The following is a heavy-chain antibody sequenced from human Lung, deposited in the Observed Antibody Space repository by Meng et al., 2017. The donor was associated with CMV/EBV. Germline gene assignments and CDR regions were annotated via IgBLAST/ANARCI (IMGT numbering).Heavy chain of an antibody. Sequence: QDQLVQSGGEVKKPGASARVSCEASGYTFASYGISWLRQAPGQGLEWMGWFVNNVDTYSAQKFQGRVTMTTDTHTSTAFMELRSLRSDDTAVYYCARGTPGRSYSDYWGQGTLVTVSS. V-gene: IGHV1-18*01. J-gene: IGHJ4*02. CDR2: FVNNVDT. CDR1: GYTFASYG. CDR3: ARGTPGRSYSDY. D-gene: IGHD3-10*01.